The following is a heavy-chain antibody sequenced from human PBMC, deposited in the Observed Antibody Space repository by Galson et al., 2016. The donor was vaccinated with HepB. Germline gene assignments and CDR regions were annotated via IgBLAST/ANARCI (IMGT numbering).Heavy chain of an antibody. J-gene: IGHJ5*02. Sequence: SVKVSCKASGYTFTTYFMHWVRQAPGQGLEWMGFINPNGGRTTYAQRFQDRVTISRNMSTTTVYMELSSLTSEDTAVYYCARDDSTGWTQNPWGQGTLVIVSS. CDR1: GYTFTTYF. D-gene: IGHD6-19*01. V-gene: IGHV1-46*03. CDR2: INPNGGRT. CDR3: ARDDSTGWTQNP.